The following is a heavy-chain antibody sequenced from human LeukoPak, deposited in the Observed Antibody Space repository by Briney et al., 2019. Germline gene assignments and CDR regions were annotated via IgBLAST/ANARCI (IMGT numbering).Heavy chain of an antibody. V-gene: IGHV4-34*01. CDR2: INHSGST. Sequence: SETLSLTCAVYGGSFSGYYWSWIRQPPGKGLEWIGEINHSGSTNHNPSLKSRVTISVDTSKNQFSLKLSSVTAADTAVYYCASTPLYSNYFDYWGQGTLVTVSS. CDR3: ASTPLYSNYFDY. J-gene: IGHJ4*02. CDR1: GGSFSGYY. D-gene: IGHD4-11*01.